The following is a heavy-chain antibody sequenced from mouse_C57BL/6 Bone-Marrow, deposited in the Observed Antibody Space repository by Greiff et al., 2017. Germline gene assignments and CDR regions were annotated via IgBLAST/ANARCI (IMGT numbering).Heavy chain of an antibody. V-gene: IGHV1-76*01. D-gene: IGHD1-1*01. J-gene: IGHJ1*03. CDR3: ARELYWYFDV. Sequence: QVQLQQSGAELVRPGASVKLSCKASGYTFTDYYINWVKQRPGQGLEWIARIYPGSGNTYYNEKFKGKATLTAENSSSTAYMQLSSLTSEYSAVYFCARELYWYFDVGGTVTTVTVAS. CDR2: IYPGSGNT. CDR1: GYTFTDYY.